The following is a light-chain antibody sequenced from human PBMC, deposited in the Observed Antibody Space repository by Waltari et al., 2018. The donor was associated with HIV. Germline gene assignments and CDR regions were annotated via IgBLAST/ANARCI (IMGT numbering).Light chain of an antibody. CDR2: WAS. Sequence: DIVMTQSPYSLVLSLGERATISCKSSPSVLYSSQNKNYLAWYQQKPGQPPKLLIYWASTRESGVPDRFSGSVSGTDFTITISSLQAEDVAVYYCQQYFSTPITFGQGTRLEIK. CDR1: PSVLYSSQNKNY. V-gene: IGKV4-1*01. J-gene: IGKJ5*01. CDR3: QQYFSTPIT.